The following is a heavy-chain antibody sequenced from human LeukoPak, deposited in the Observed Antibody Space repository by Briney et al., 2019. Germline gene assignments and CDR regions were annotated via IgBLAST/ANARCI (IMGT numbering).Heavy chain of an antibody. J-gene: IGHJ5*01. CDR3: AKDRPNYHESNGHYYRLNGDS. CDR2: ITTSGDAT. V-gene: IGHV3-23*01. Sequence: GGSLRLSCAASGLTFNIYAMSWVRQAPGKGLESVSSITTSGDATFHADSVKDRFTISRDNSKSTLYLQMSRLRVEDTAVYYCAKDRPNYHESNGHYYRLNGDSWGQGTLVTVSS. D-gene: IGHD3-22*01. CDR1: GLTFNIYA.